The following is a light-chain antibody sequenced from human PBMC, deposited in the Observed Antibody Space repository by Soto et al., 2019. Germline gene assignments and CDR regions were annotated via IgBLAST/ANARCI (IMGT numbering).Light chain of an antibody. V-gene: IGLV2-8*01. Sequence: QSVLTQPPSASGSPGQSVTISCTGTSSDIGGYNYVSWYRHHPGKAPQLMIYEVTKRPSGVPDRFSGSKSGNTASLTVSGLQADDEADYYCTSYAGSNNYVFGSGTKVTVL. J-gene: IGLJ1*01. CDR1: SSDIGGYNY. CDR3: TSYAGSNNYV. CDR2: EVT.